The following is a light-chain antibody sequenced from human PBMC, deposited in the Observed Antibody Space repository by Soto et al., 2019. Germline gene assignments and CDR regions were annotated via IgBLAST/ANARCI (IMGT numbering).Light chain of an antibody. CDR1: QGINNY. J-gene: IGKJ3*01. CDR3: QKYSSVPV. Sequence: DIPMTQSPSSLSASVGDRVTITCRASQGINNYVAWYQQQPWKPPKLLIYAASTLQSGVPSRFSGSGSGTDFTLTINSLQPEDVATYSCQKYSSVPVFGPGTKVDIK. V-gene: IGKV1-27*01. CDR2: AAS.